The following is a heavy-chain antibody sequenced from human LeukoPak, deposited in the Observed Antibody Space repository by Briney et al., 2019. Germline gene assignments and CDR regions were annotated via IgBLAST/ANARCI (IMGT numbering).Heavy chain of an antibody. CDR3: VYLRYSSSWSGTNYSGMDV. J-gene: IGHJ6*02. V-gene: IGHV3-30*04. CDR2: TRFDGNFK. Sequence: PGRSLRLSCAASGFTFSSYAMHWVRQAPGKGLEWVAFTRFDGNFKYYADSVKGRFTISRDNSKNTVFLQMNSLRPEDTAVYYCVYLRYSSSWSGTNYSGMDVWGQGTTVTVSS. CDR1: GFTFSSYA. D-gene: IGHD6-13*01.